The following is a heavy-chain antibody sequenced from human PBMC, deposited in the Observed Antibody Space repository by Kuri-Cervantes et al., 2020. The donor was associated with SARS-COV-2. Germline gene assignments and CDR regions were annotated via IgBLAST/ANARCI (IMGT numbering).Heavy chain of an antibody. J-gene: IGHJ4*02. D-gene: IGHD3-3*01. CDR1: GGSISSVDHY. CDR3: VGIWSNYRFDY. V-gene: IGHV4-30-4*08. Sequence: SCTVSGGSISSVDHYWSWIRQPPGKGLEWIGYIYYSGTTYYNPSLKSRVTISVDTSKNQFSPKLTSVTAADTAVYFCVGIWSNYRFDYWGQGTLVTVSS. CDR2: IYYSGTT.